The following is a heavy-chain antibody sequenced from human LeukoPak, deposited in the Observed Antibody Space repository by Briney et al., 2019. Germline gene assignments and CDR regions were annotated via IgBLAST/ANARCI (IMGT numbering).Heavy chain of an antibody. D-gene: IGHD3-16*02. CDR3: ARDGPDDYVWGSYLDY. V-gene: IGHV3-30*02. CDR2: IGYDGTNK. J-gene: IGHJ4*02. CDR1: GFTFSSYG. Sequence: GGSLRLSCAASGFTFSSYGMHWVRQAPGKGLEWVAFIGYDGTNKYYADSVKGRFTISRDNSKNTLYLQMNSLRAEDTAVYYCARDGPDDYVWGSYLDYWGQGTLVTVSS.